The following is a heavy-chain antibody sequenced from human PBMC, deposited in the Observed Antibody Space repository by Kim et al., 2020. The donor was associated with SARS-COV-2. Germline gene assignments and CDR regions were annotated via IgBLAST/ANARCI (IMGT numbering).Heavy chain of an antibody. J-gene: IGHJ4*02. CDR3: AKGDLGATDY. Sequence: NKHYPDSVKGRITNSTDNSKDTRYLQMNSLRAEDTAVYYCAKGDLGATDYWGQGALVAVSS. V-gene: IGHV3-30*02. CDR2: NK.